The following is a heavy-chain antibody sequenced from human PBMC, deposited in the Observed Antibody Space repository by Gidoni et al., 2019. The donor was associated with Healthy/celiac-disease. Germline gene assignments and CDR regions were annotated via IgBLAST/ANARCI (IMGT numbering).Heavy chain of an antibody. CDR3: AKEDSSGWCLDY. CDR1: GFTFTSYG. V-gene: IGHV3-30*18. D-gene: IGHD6-19*01. J-gene: IGHJ4*02. Sequence: QVQLAASGGGVVQPGRSLRLSCSASGFTFTSYGMHWVRQAPGKGMEWVAVISYDGSNKYYADSVKGRFTISRDNSKNTLYLQMNSLRAEDTAVYYCAKEDSSGWCLDYWGQGTLVTVSS. CDR2: ISYDGSNK.